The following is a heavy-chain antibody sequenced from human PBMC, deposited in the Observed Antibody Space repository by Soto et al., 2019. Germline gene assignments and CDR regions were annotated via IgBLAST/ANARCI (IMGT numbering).Heavy chain of an antibody. CDR3: ATHGRTGTSCDY. J-gene: IGHJ4*02. CDR1: GFTFSSYA. CDR2: ISYDGSNK. V-gene: IGHV3-30-3*01. D-gene: IGHD1-1*01. Sequence: QVQLVESGGGVVQPGRSLRLSCAASGFTFSSYAMHWVRQAPGKGLEWVAVISYDGSNKYYADSVKGRFTISRDNSKNTRYLQMNSLRAEDTAVYYCATHGRTGTSCDYWGQGTLVTVSS.